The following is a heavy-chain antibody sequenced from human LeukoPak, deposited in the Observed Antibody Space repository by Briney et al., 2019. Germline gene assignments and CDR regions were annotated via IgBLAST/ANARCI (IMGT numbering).Heavy chain of an antibody. CDR3: ARRTTMVRGEYFDF. D-gene: IGHD3-10*01. CDR1: GGSISSSAYY. J-gene: IGHJ4*02. Sequence: PSETLSLTCTVSGGSISSSAYYWGWIRQPPGEGREWLGSISYRGNSYYNASLKSRVNISVDTARNQFSLKLSSATAADTAVYYCARRTTMVRGEYFDFWGQGTLVTVSS. CDR2: ISYRGNS. V-gene: IGHV4-39*01.